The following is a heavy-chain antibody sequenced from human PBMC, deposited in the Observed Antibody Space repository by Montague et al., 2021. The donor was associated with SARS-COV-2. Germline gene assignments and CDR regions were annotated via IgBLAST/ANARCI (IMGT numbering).Heavy chain of an antibody. CDR1: GGSISSSG. J-gene: IGHJ3*01. CDR3: ARETMTGDAFDV. D-gene: IGHD1-14*01. CDR2: FYSSGIT. Sequence: SETLSLTCAVSGGSISSSGWGWIRQPPGKGLEWIGFFYSSGITDSNPSFKSRVSISLDTSRNQVSLKLRSVTTADTAVYYCARETMTGDAFDVWGQGTMVTVS. V-gene: IGHV4-59*12.